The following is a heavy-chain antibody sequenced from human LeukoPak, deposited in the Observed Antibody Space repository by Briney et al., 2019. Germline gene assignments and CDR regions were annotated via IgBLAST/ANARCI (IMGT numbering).Heavy chain of an antibody. CDR2: INPNSGGT. CDR3: ARDKIVVVSSGFDY. J-gene: IGHJ4*02. D-gene: IGHD2-21*01. Sequence: ASVKVSCKASGYTFTGYYMHWVRQAPGQGLEWMGWINPNSGGTNYAQKFQGRVTMTRDTSISTAYMELSRLRSDDTAVYYCARDKIVVVSSGFDYWGQGTLVTVSS. V-gene: IGHV1-2*02. CDR1: GYTFTGYY.